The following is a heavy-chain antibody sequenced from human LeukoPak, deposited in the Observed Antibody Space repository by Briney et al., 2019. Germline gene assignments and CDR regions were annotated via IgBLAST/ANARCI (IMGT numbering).Heavy chain of an antibody. J-gene: IGHJ4*02. CDR2: ISAYNGNT. D-gene: IGHD4-17*01. V-gene: IGHV1-18*01. Sequence: ASVKVSCKASGYIFTNYGISWVRQAPGQGLEWMGWISAYNGNTNYAQNLQGRVTMTTDTSTSTAYMELRSQRSDDTAVYYCARTDYGDYSYYFDYWGQGTLVTVSS. CDR3: ARTDYGDYSYYFDY. CDR1: GYIFTNYG.